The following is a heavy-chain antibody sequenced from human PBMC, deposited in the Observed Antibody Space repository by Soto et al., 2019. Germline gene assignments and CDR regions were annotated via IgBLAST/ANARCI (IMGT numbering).Heavy chain of an antibody. D-gene: IGHD3-16*01. V-gene: IGHV4-34*01. CDR3: ARGPGGYYFGY. CDR2: INHSGGT. J-gene: IGHJ4*02. Sequence: SETLSLTCDVYGGSFSGYYWNWIRQPPGKGLEWIGEINHSGGTNYNPSLKSRVTISLDTSKNQFSLKLSSVTAADTAVYYCARGPGGYYFGYWGQGTLVTVSS. CDR1: GGSFSGYY.